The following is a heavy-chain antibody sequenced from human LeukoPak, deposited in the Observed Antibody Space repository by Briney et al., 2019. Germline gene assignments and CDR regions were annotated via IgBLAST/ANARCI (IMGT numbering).Heavy chain of an antibody. V-gene: IGHV5-51*03. J-gene: IGHJ6*03. CDR2: IYPGDSDT. D-gene: IGHD2-21*02. Sequence: KPGESLKISCKGSGYSFTSYWIGWVRQMPGKGLEWMGIIYPGDSDTKYSPSFQGQVTISADKSINTAYLQWSGLKASDTAMYYCARLGPTANYYYSYMDVWGKGTTVTVSS. CDR1: GYSFTSYW. CDR3: ARLGPTANYYYSYMDV.